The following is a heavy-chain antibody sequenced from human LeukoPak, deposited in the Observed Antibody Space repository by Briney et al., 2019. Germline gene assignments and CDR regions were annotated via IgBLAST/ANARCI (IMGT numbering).Heavy chain of an antibody. J-gene: IGHJ6*04. D-gene: IGHD3-16*01. CDR3: ANLGYPADV. CDR1: GFIFSNYW. V-gene: IGHV3-7*01. Sequence: GGSLRLSCAASGFIFSNYWMSWVRQAPGKGLEWVANIKQDGSDKYYVDSVKGRFTISRDNAKNSLYLQMNSLRADDTAVYYCANLGYPADVWGKGTTVTVSS. CDR2: IKQDGSDK.